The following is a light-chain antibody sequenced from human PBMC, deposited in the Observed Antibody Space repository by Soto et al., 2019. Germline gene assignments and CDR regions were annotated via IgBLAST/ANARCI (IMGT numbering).Light chain of an antibody. CDR1: QSISTW. CDR3: QHYHSFPLT. J-gene: IGKJ4*01. Sequence: DIQMTQFPSTLSASVGDRVTITCRASQSISTWLAWFQQKPGKAPQLLIYKASYLQSGVPSRFSGSGSEIEFTLSISSLQPDDLGTYYCQHYHSFPLTFGGGTKVEIK. V-gene: IGKV1-5*03. CDR2: KAS.